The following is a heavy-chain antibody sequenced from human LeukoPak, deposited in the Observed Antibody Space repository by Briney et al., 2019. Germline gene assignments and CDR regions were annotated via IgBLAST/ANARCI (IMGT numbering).Heavy chain of an antibody. V-gene: IGHV3-23*01. D-gene: IGHD5-12*01. CDR3: GRGRPRGYSGYVIDY. J-gene: IGHJ4*02. Sequence: GGSLRLSCAASGFTFSSHAMSWVRQAPGKGLEWVSSLSGSGGTTYHADSVKGRFSISRDNSKNTLYLQLNSLRAEDTAAFYCGRGRPRGYSGYVIDYWGQGTPITVSS. CDR2: LSGSGGTT. CDR1: GFTFSSHA.